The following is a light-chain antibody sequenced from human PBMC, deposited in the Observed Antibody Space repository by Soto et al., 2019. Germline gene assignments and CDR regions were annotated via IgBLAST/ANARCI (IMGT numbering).Light chain of an antibody. J-gene: IGKJ2*01. V-gene: IGKV3-11*01. CDR3: QQRINWPYT. CDR2: DAS. Sequence: EIVLTQSPATLSLYPGERATLSCRASQSVSSYLVWYQQKPGQAPGLVIYDASNRATGIPARFSASGSGTDFTLTISSLEPEDFAIYYCQQRINWPYTFGQGTKLEIK. CDR1: QSVSSY.